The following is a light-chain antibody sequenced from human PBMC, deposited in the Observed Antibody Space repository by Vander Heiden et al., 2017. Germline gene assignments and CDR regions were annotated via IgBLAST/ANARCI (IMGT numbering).Light chain of an antibody. V-gene: IGLV1-47*01. CDR1: SSNIGSNY. Sequence: QSVVTQPLSASGTPGQRVTLSCSGSSSNIGSNYVYWYQQLPGTAPKLLIYRNNQRPSGVPDRFSGSKSGTSASLAISGLRSEDEADYYCAAWDDSLSGVFGGGTKLTVL. CDR3: AAWDDSLSGV. CDR2: RNN. J-gene: IGLJ3*02.